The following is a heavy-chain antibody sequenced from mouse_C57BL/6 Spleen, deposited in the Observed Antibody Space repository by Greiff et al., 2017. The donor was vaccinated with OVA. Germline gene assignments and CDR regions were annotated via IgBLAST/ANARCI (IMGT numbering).Heavy chain of an antibody. D-gene: IGHD2-4*01. CDR1: GFSLTSYG. V-gene: IGHV2-5*01. CDR2: IWRGGST. J-gene: IGHJ4*01. Sequence: QVQLQQSGPGLVQPSQSLSITCTVSGFSLTSYGVHWVRQSPGKGLEWLGVIWRGGSTDYNAAFMSRLSITTDNSKRQVFFKMNSLQADDTAIYYCAKSPTYDYDGGDYYYAMDYWGQGTSVTVSS. CDR3: AKSPTYDYDGGDYYYAMDY.